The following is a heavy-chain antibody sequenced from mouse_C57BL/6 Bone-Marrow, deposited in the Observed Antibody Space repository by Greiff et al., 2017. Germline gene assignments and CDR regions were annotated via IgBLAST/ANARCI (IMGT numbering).Heavy chain of an antibody. CDR3: ARDHITTVVATDWYFDV. Sequence: QVQLQQPGAELVKPGASVKLSCKASGYTFTSYWMHWVKQRPGQGLEWIGMIHPNSGSTNYNEKFKSKATLTVDKSSSTAYMQLSSLTSEDSAVXYCARDHITTVVATDWYFDVWGTGTTVTGSS. CDR1: GYTFTSYW. CDR2: IHPNSGST. D-gene: IGHD1-1*01. J-gene: IGHJ1*03. V-gene: IGHV1-64*01.